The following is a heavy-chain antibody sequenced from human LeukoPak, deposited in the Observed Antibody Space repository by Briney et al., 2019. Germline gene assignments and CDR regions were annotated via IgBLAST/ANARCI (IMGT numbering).Heavy chain of an antibody. D-gene: IGHD7-27*01. Sequence: ASVKVSCKASGYTFTASYIHWVRQPPGQGIEWVGWINPNSGGTNFAQKFQGRVTMTRDTSISTAYMELSRLGSDDTAVYYCARGPATGDFDYWGQGTLVTVSS. J-gene: IGHJ4*02. CDR2: INPNSGGT. CDR3: ARGPATGDFDY. CDR1: GYTFTASY. V-gene: IGHV1-2*02.